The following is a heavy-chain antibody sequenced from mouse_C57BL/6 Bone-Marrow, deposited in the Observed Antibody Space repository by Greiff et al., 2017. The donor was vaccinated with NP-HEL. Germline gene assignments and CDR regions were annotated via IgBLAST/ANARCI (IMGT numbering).Heavy chain of an antibody. V-gene: IGHV5-4*03. CDR3: ARPYYYGSRGNYFDY. Sequence: EVMLVESGGGLVKPGGSLKLSCAASGFTFSSYAMSWVRQTPEKRLEWVATISDGGSYTYYPDNVKGRFTISRDNAKNNLYLQMSHLKSEDTAMYYCARPYYYGSRGNYFDYWGQGTTLTVSS. J-gene: IGHJ2*01. CDR1: GFTFSSYA. D-gene: IGHD1-1*01. CDR2: ISDGGSYT.